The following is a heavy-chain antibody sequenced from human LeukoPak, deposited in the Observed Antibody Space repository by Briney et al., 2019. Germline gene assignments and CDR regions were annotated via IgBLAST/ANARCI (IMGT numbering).Heavy chain of an antibody. CDR2: ISAYNGNT. J-gene: IGHJ5*02. D-gene: IGHD3-3*01. V-gene: IGHV1-18*01. Sequence: ASVKVSCKGSDYTFTSYGISWVRQAPGQGLEWMGWISAYNGNTNYAQKLQGRVTMTTDTSTSTAYMELRSLRSDDTAVYYCARDSYYDFWSGYYRSRFNWFDPWGQGTLVTVSS. CDR1: DYTFTSYG. CDR3: ARDSYYDFWSGYYRSRFNWFDP.